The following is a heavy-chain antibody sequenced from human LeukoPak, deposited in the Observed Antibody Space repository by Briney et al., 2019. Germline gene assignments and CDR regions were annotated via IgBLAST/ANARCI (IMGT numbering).Heavy chain of an antibody. CDR2: INHSGST. CDR1: GGSFSGYY. V-gene: IGHV4-34*01. J-gene: IGHJ4*02. D-gene: IGHD2-2*01. CDR3: ARKGLRYSTRNVLLDY. Sequence: SETLSLTCAVYGGSFSGYYWSWIRQPPGKGLEWIGEINHSGSTNYNPSLKSRVTISVDTSKNQLSLKLSSVTAADTAVYYCARKGLRYSTRNVLLDYWGQGTLVTVSS.